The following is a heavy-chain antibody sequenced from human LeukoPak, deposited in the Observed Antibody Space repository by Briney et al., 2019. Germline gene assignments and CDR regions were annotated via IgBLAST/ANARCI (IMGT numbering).Heavy chain of an antibody. V-gene: IGHV3-30-3*01. D-gene: IGHD4-17*01. J-gene: IGHJ6*02. CDR3: SRGRYGDYSRSGYYYGMDV. CDR2: IAFDGSNA. Sequence: GGSLRLSCVASGFTFSSYSMHWVRQAPGKGLEWVAVIAFDGSNALYADSVKGRFTISRDISKSTLYLEMNSLKAEDSAIYYCSRGRYGDYSRSGYYYGMDVWGQGTTVTVSS. CDR1: GFTFSSYS.